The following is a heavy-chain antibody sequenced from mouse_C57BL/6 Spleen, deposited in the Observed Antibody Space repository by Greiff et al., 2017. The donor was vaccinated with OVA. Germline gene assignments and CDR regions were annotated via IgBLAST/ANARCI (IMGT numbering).Heavy chain of an antibody. J-gene: IGHJ3*01. CDR2: INPYNGGT. CDR3: ARSQELLFAY. D-gene: IGHD4-1*01. Sequence: EVQLQQSGPVLVKPGASVKMSCKASGYTFTDYYMNWVKQSHGKSLEWIGVINPYNGGTSYNQKFKGKATLTVDKSSSTAYMELNSLTSEDSAVYYWARSQELLFAYWGQGTLVTVSA. CDR1: GYTFTDYY. V-gene: IGHV1-19*01.